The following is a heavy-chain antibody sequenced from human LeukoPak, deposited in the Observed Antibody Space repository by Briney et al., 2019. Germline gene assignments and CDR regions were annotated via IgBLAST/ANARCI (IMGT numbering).Heavy chain of an antibody. CDR3: ESHCSGGSCYSGYYYYYGMDV. D-gene: IGHD2-15*01. Sequence: PSETLSLTCAIYGGSFSGYYWSWIRQPPGKGLEWIGEINYSGSTNYNTSLKSRVTISVDTSKNQFSLKLSSVTAADTAVYYCESHCSGGSCYSGYYYYYGMDVWGQGTTVIVSS. V-gene: IGHV4-34*01. CDR2: INYSGST. CDR1: GGSFSGYY. J-gene: IGHJ6*02.